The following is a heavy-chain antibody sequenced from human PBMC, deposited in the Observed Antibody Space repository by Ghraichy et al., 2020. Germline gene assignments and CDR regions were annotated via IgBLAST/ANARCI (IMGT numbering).Heavy chain of an antibody. J-gene: IGHJ4*02. CDR2: IYWDDDK. CDR3: AHSYSDANSYYLYFDY. CDR1: GFSLRTHGVG. Sequence: SGPTLVKPTQTLTLTCTFSGFSLRTHGVGVGWIRQPPGKALEWLALIYWDDDKRYSPSLKSKLTITKDTSKNQVVLTMTNMDPVDTATYYCAHSYSDANSYYLYFDYWGQGTLVTVSA. V-gene: IGHV2-5*02. D-gene: IGHD4/OR15-4a*01.